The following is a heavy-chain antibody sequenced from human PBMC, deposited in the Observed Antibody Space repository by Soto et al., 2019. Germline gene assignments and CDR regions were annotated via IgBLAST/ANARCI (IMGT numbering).Heavy chain of an antibody. D-gene: IGHD2-2*01. CDR2: IYTSGST. Sequence: SETLSLTCTVSGGSISSYYWSWIRQPAGKGLEWIGRIYTSGSTNYNPSLKSRVTMSVDTSKNQFSLKLSSVTAADTAVYYCARGDIVVVHGWFDPRGQGTLVTVSS. V-gene: IGHV4-4*07. CDR1: GGSISSYY. J-gene: IGHJ5*02. CDR3: ARGDIVVVHGWFDP.